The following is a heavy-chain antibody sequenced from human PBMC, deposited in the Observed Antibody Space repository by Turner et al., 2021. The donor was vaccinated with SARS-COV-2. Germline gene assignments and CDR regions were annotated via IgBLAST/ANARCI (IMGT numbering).Heavy chain of an antibody. D-gene: IGHD2-2*02. Sequence: QVQLVESGGGVVQPGRSLRLSCAASGFTFSSYGMHWVRQAPGKGLEWVAVISYDGSNKYYADSVKCRFTISRDNSKNTLYLQMNSLRAEDTAVYYCAKNLIRHYQLLYQPNDYGMDVWGQGTTVTVSS. J-gene: IGHJ6*02. CDR2: ISYDGSNK. CDR3: AKNLIRHYQLLYQPNDYGMDV. V-gene: IGHV3-30*18. CDR1: GFTFSSYG.